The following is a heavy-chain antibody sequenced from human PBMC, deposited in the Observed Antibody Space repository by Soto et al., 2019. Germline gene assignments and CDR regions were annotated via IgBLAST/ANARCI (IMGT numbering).Heavy chain of an antibody. D-gene: IGHD3-9*01. Sequence: ASVKGSCEASGYTFTGYYMHWVRQAPGQGLEWMGWINPNSGGTNYAQKFQGRVTMTRDTSISTAYMELSRLRSDDTAVYYCARDPYYDILTGYHDPYYYYYYGMDVWGQGTTVTVAS. CDR3: ARDPYYDILTGYHDPYYYYYYGMDV. CDR1: GYTFTGYY. J-gene: IGHJ6*02. CDR2: INPNSGGT. V-gene: IGHV1-2*02.